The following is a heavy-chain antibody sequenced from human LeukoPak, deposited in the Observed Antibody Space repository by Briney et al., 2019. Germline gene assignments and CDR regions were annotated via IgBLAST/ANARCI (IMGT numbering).Heavy chain of an antibody. J-gene: IGHJ3*02. CDR3: ARSYSGSYNDASDI. Sequence: GGSLRLSCAASGFTFSVYGSTWVRQAPGKGLEWVSSISSSSSYIYYGDSVKGRFTISRDNAKKSLYLQMNSLRAEDTAVYYCARSYSGSYNDASDIWGQGTMVTVSS. CDR2: ISSSSSYI. CDR1: GFTFSVYG. V-gene: IGHV3-21*01. D-gene: IGHD1-26*01.